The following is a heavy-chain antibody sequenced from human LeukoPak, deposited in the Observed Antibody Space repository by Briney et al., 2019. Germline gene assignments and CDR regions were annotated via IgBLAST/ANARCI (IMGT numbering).Heavy chain of an antibody. Sequence: PSETLSLTCTVSGGSISSYYWSWIRQPAGKGLEWIGRIYTSGSTNYNPSLKSRVTMSVDTSKNQFSLKLSSVTAADTAVYYCARDIVVVPAATRVDYYYYMDVRGKGTTVTVSS. J-gene: IGHJ6*03. CDR2: IYTSGST. V-gene: IGHV4-4*07. CDR3: ARDIVVVPAATRVDYYYYMDV. CDR1: GGSISSYY. D-gene: IGHD2-2*01.